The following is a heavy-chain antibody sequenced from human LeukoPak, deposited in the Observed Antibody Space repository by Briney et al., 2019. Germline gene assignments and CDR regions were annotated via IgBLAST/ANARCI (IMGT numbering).Heavy chain of an antibody. Sequence: PSETLSLTCTVSAGSINNYYWSWIRQPPGKGLEWIGYIYYSGSTNYNPSLKSRVTISVDTSKKQVSLNLSSVTAADTAVYYCARVAARYVGMDVWGQGTTVIVSS. D-gene: IGHD6-6*01. J-gene: IGHJ6*02. V-gene: IGHV4-59*01. CDR2: IYYSGST. CDR3: ARVAARYVGMDV. CDR1: AGSINNYY.